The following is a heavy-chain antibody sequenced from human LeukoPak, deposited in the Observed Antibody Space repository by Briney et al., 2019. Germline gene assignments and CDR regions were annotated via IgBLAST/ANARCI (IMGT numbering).Heavy chain of an antibody. CDR1: GGSISSGGYY. V-gene: IGHV4-31*03. D-gene: IGHD3-22*01. CDR3: ARSPSYYYDSSGNWFDP. CDR2: IYYSGST. J-gene: IGHJ5*02. Sequence: PSETLSLTCTVSGGSISSGGYYWSWIRQHPGKGLEWIGYIYYSGSTYYNPSLKSRVTISVDTSKNQFSLKLSSVTAADTAVYYCARSPSYYYDSSGNWFDPWGQGTLVTVSS.